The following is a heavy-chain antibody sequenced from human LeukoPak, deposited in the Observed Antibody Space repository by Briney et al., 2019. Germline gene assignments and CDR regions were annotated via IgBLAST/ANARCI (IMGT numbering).Heavy chain of an antibody. J-gene: IGHJ4*02. CDR2: MNPNSGNT. CDR1: GYSFTSSD. Sequence: ASVKVSCKAPGYSFTSSDINWVRQAAGQGLEWVGWMNPNSGNTGYAQKYQGRVTMTRNTSINTAYMELSSLRSEDTAVYYCAKEGAYYDFWSGYSPSHGIFDYWGQGTLVAVSS. CDR3: AKEGAYYDFWSGYSPSHGIFDY. D-gene: IGHD3-3*01. V-gene: IGHV1-8*01.